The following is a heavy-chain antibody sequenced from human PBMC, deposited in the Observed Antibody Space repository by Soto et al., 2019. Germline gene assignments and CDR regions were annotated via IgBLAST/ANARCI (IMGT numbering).Heavy chain of an antibody. CDR2: ISGSGGST. CDR1: GFTFSSYA. CDR3: AKDKITRGYSYGDFDY. D-gene: IGHD5-18*01. V-gene: IGHV3-23*01. Sequence: PGGSLRLSCAASGFTFSSYAMSWVRQAPGKGLEWVSAISGSGGSTYYADSVKGRFTISRDNSKNTLYLQMNSLRAEDTAVYYCAKDKITRGYSYGDFDYWGQGTLVTVSS. J-gene: IGHJ4*02.